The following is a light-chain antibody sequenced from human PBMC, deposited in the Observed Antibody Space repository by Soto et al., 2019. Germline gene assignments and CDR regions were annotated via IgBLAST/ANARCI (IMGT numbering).Light chain of an antibody. CDR1: QSVSSF. CDR2: DAV. Sequence: EIVLTQSPSTLSWSAGEGVTLSCGASQSVSSFLVWYQQKPGQAPRLLVYDAVNRVTGIPARFSGSGSATDFTLTISSLEPEDFAVYYCQHRSNWPRLTFGGGTKVDIK. CDR3: QHRSNWPRLT. V-gene: IGKV3-11*01. J-gene: IGKJ4*01.